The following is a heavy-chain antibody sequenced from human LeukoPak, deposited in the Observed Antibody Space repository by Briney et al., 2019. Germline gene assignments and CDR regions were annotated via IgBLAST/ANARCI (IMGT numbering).Heavy chain of an antibody. CDR2: MNPNSGNT. D-gene: IGHD1-14*01. Sequence: ASVKVSCKASGYTFTSYYINWVRQATGQGLEWMGWMNPNSGNTGYAQKFQGRVTMTRNTSISTAYMELSSLRSEDTAVYYCARRSIRFYGMDVWGQGTTVTVSS. CDR1: GYTFTSYY. J-gene: IGHJ6*02. V-gene: IGHV1-8*01. CDR3: ARRSIRFYGMDV.